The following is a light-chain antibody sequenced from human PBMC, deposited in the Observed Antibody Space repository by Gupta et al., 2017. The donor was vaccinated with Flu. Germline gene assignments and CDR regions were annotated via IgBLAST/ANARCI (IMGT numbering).Light chain of an antibody. J-gene: IGKJ1*01. CDR3: QQSDTFSWT. CDR1: QRISSW. CDR2: KAS. V-gene: IGKV1-5*03. Sequence: LSASVGDRVTITCRASQRISSWLAWYQQKPVRAPQLLIYKASYLETAFPSRFSGSGSGTEFTLTINSLQPDDYATYYCQQSDTFSWTFGQGT.